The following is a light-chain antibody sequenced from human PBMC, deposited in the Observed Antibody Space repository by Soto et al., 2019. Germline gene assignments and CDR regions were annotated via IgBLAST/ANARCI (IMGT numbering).Light chain of an antibody. J-gene: IGLJ2*01. CDR2: YDS. CDR3: QVWDSSSDHPVV. Sequence: SYELTQPPSGSVAPGKTARITCGGNNIGSKSVHWYQQKPGQAPVLVIYYDSDRPSGIPERFSGSNSGNTATLTISRVEAGDEADYYCQVWDSSSDHPVVFGGGTKVTVL. CDR1: NIGSKS. V-gene: IGLV3-21*04.